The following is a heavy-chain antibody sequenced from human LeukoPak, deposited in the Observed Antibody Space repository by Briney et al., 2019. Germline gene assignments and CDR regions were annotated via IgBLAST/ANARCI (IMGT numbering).Heavy chain of an antibody. J-gene: IGHJ4*02. CDR1: GFTFSSYD. D-gene: IGHD6-19*01. V-gene: IGHV3-48*03. Sequence: PGGSLRLSCAASGFTFSSYDMNWVRQAPGKGLEWVSYISSSGSTIYYADSVKGRFTISRDNAKNSLYLQMNSLRAEDTAVYYCATCHSRGWPRGDIDYWGQGTLVTVSS. CDR2: ISSSGSTI. CDR3: ATCHSRGWPRGDIDY.